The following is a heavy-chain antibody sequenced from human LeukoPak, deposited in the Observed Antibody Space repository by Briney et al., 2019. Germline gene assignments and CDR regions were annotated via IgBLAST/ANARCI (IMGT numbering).Heavy chain of an antibody. CDR2: INHSGST. CDR1: GGSFSGYY. Sequence: SETLSLTCAVYGGSFSGYYWSWIRQPPGKGLEWIGEINHSGSTNYNPSLKSRVTISVDTSKNQFSLKLSSVTAAGTAVYYCARGPKRYYYGSGSPYNWFDPWGQGTLVTVSS. J-gene: IGHJ5*02. V-gene: IGHV4-34*01. CDR3: ARGPKRYYYGSGSPYNWFDP. D-gene: IGHD3-10*01.